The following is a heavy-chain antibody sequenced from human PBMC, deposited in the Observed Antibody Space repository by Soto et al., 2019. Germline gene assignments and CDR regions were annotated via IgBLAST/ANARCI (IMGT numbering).Heavy chain of an antibody. CDR2: IYYSGST. CDR1: GGSISSYY. J-gene: IGHJ6*02. CDR3: ARGGRSLLRFLEWPYSMDV. Sequence: KPSETLSLTCTVSGGSISSYYWSWIRQPPGKGLEWIGYIYYSGSTNYNPSLKSRVTISVDTSKNQFSLKLSSVTAADTAVYYCARGGRSLLRFLEWPYSMDVWGRGTTVTVSS. D-gene: IGHD3-3*01. V-gene: IGHV4-59*01.